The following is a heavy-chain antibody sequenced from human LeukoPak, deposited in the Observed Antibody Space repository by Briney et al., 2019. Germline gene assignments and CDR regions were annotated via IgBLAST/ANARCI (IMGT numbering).Heavy chain of an antibody. Sequence: GGSLRLSCAASGFTFSSYGMHWVRQAPGKGLEWVAVISYDGSNKYYADSVKGRFTISRDNSKNTLYLQMNSLRAGDTAVYYCASDISNWNHYWGQGTLVTVSS. CDR3: ASDISNWNHY. V-gene: IGHV3-30*03. D-gene: IGHD1-20*01. CDR1: GFTFSSYG. J-gene: IGHJ4*02. CDR2: ISYDGSNK.